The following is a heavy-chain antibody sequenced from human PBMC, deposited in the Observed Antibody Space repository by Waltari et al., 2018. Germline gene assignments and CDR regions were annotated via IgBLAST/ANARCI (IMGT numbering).Heavy chain of an antibody. CDR1: GDSVTSGSYY. J-gene: IGHJ5*01. Sequence: QLQLQESGPGLVKPSETLSLTCSVSGDSVTSGSYYWCWIRQPPRKGLEWIGIMYYRGSSYSNPSLKSRVTISVDTSKNQFSLKLSSVAAADTAVYYCARAFGSGSYAWFDSWGQGTLVTVSS. CDR3: ARAFGSGSYAWFDS. V-gene: IGHV4-39*01. D-gene: IGHD3-10*01. CDR2: MYYRGSS.